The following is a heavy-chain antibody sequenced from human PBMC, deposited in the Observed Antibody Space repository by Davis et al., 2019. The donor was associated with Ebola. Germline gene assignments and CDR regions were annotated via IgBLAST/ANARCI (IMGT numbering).Heavy chain of an antibody. CDR3: ARGRHYYDSSGYYLNY. D-gene: IGHD3-22*01. Sequence: PSETLSLTCTVSGGSISSYYWSWIRQPPGKGLEWIGYIYYSGSTNYNPSLKSRVTISVDTSKNQLSLKLTSVTAADTAVYYCARGRHYYDSSGYYLNYWGQGTLVTVSS. CDR2: IYYSGST. V-gene: IGHV4-59*12. J-gene: IGHJ4*02. CDR1: GGSISSYY.